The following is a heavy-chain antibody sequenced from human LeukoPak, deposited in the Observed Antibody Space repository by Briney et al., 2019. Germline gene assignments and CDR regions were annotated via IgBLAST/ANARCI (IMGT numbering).Heavy chain of an antibody. D-gene: IGHD3-22*01. CDR3: ARGLFGITMIVVVPDWFDP. CDR2: MNPNSGNT. V-gene: IGHV1-8*01. J-gene: IGHJ5*02. Sequence: ASVKVSCKASGYTFTSYDINWVRQATGQGREWMGWMNPNSGNTGYAQKFQGRVTMTRNTSISTAYMELSSLRSEDTAVYYCARGLFGITMIVVVPDWFDPWGQGTLVTVSS. CDR1: GYTFTSYD.